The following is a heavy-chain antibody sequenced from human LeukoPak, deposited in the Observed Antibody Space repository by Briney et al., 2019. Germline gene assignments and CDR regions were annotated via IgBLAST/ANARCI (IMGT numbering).Heavy chain of an antibody. CDR3: ARDSPYCSTVSCYLRFDP. Sequence: ASVKVSCKASGYTFTNYDISWVRQAPGQGLEWMGAINAYNGNTNYAQKLQGRVTMTADTSTSTVYMELMSLTSDDTAVYFCARDSPYCSTVSCYLRFDPWGQGTLVTVSS. CDR1: GYTFTNYD. CDR2: INAYNGNT. J-gene: IGHJ5*02. D-gene: IGHD2-2*01. V-gene: IGHV1-18*01.